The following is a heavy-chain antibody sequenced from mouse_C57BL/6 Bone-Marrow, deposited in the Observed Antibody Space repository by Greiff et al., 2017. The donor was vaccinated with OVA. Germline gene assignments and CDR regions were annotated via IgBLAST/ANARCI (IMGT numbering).Heavy chain of an antibody. CDR3: ARSSYYSNYLDFDY. V-gene: IGHV1-81*01. CDR2: IYPRSGNT. D-gene: IGHD2-5*01. J-gene: IGHJ2*01. CDR1: GYTFTSYG. Sequence: QVQLQQSGAELARPGASVKLSCKASGYTFTSYGISWVKQRTGQGLEWIGEIYPRSGNTYSNEKFKGKATLTADNSSSTAYMELRRLTSEDSAVYFCARSSYYSNYLDFDYWGQGTTLTVSS.